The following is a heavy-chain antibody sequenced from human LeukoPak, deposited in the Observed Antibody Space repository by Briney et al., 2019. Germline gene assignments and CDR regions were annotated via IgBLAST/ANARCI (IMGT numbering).Heavy chain of an antibody. CDR3: ARDMSFSTSDWYGELDN. Sequence: PGGSLRLSCAASGFIFDNFWMSWVRQAPGKGPEWVANIKQDGSEIYYVDSVKGRFTISRDNAKKLLYLQMNSLRAEDTALYYCARDMSFSTSDWYGELDNWGQGTLVTVSS. CDR2: IKQDGSEI. V-gene: IGHV3-7*05. J-gene: IGHJ4*02. CDR1: GFIFDNFW. D-gene: IGHD6-19*01.